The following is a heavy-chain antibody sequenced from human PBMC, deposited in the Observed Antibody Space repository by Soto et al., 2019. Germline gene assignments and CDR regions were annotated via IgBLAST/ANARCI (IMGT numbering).Heavy chain of an antibody. J-gene: IGHJ3*02. D-gene: IGHD5-12*01. V-gene: IGHV4-59*08. CDR3: ARHDVYLIKRWLRRGRDAFDI. CDR2: VFYTGIT. Sequence: PSENLSLTCTVSGASIADSHWSWVRQPPGKGLEWVGYVFYTGITKHNPSLESRVTISIDTSENHFSLKLSSVTAADTAVYYCARHDVYLIKRWLRRGRDAFDIWGQGTMVTVSS. CDR1: GASIADSH.